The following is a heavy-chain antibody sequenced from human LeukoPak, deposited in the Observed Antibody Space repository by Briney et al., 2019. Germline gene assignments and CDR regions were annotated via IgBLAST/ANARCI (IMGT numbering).Heavy chain of an antibody. V-gene: IGHV4-59*01. D-gene: IGHD6-13*01. J-gene: IGHJ3*02. CDR1: GGSISSYY. Sequence: SSETLSLTCTVSGGSISSYYWSWIRQPPGKGLEWIGYIYYSGSTNYNPSLKSRVTISVDTSKNQFSLKLSSVTAADTAVYYCASPATVSSSWYRDGTGAFDIWGQGTMVTVSS. CDR3: ASPATVSSSWYRDGTGAFDI. CDR2: IYYSGST.